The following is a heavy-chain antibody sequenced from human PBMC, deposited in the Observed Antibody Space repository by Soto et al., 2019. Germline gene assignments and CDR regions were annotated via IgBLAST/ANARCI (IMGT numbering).Heavy chain of an antibody. J-gene: IGHJ5*02. CDR2: VYTTGGT. CDR3: AREAAETVGDGYWCDP. V-gene: IGHV4-4*07. CDR1: GXSISNYE. D-gene: IGHD3-10*01. Sequence: XTLSLTCAVSGXSISNYEWSWIRQSAGRGLEWIGRVYTTGGTNYNPSLKGRVTVSVETSKNKFSLKLYSVTAADTAVYFCAREAAETVGDGYWCDPWGQGTLVTVSS.